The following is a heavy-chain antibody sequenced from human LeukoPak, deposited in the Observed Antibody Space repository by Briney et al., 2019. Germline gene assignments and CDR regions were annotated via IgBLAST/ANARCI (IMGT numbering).Heavy chain of an antibody. CDR3: SRPPRGLDPCLITVGAFDI. V-gene: IGHV4-39*01. CDR1: GGSISSSSYY. CDR2: IYYSGST. Sequence: SETLSLTCTVSGGSISSSSYYWGWIRQPPGKGLEWIGSIYYSGSTYYNPSLRSRVTISVDTSKNQFSLKLSSVTAADTAVYYCSRPPRGLDPCLITVGAFDIWGQGTMVTVSS. D-gene: IGHD5-24*01. J-gene: IGHJ3*02.